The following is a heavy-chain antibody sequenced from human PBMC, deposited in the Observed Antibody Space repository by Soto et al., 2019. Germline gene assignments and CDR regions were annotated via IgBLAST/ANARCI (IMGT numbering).Heavy chain of an antibody. J-gene: IGHJ6*02. CDR3: ASAEYSRVGVAATSGWYYYYGMDV. CDR2: IIPILGIA. V-gene: IGHV1-69*02. CDR1: GGTFSSYA. D-gene: IGHD2-15*01. Sequence: QVQLVQSGAEVKKPGSSVKVSCKASGGTFSSYAISWVRQAPGQGLEWMGRIIPILGIADYAQKFRGRVTITADKSTSTAYMELSSLRSEDAAVYYCASAEYSRVGVAATSGWYYYYGMDVWGQGTTVTVSS.